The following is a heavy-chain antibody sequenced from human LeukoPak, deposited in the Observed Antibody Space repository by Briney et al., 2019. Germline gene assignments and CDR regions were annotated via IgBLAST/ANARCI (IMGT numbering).Heavy chain of an antibody. CDR2: INHSGST. J-gene: IGHJ4*02. V-gene: IGHV4-34*01. Sequence: SETLSLTCTVSGGSISSYYWSWIRQPPGKGLEWIGEINHSGSTNYNPSLKSRVTISEDTSKNQFSLKLSSVTAADTAVYYCARLFYYDSSGYTPPFDYWGQGTLVTVSS. D-gene: IGHD3-22*01. CDR3: ARLFYYDSSGYTPPFDY. CDR1: GGSISSYY.